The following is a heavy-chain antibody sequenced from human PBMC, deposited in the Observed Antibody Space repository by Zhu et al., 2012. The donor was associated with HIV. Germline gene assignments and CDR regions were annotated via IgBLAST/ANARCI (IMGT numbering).Heavy chain of an antibody. CDR2: IYYTGSS. CDR3: ARPDLWFGTLDY. Sequence: QVQLQESGPGLVKPSETLSLTCTVSGGPINSGSYYWAWIRQPPGKGLEWIGSIYYTGSSYYKPSLESRATISIDTSNNQFSLKLSSVTAADTAVYYCARPDLWFGTLDYWG. D-gene: IGHD3-10*01. V-gene: IGHV4-39*07. CDR1: GGPINSGSYY. J-gene: IGHJ4*01.